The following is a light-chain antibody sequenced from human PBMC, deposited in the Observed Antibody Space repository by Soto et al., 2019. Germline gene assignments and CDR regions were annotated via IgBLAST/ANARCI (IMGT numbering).Light chain of an antibody. CDR2: AAS. V-gene: IGKV3-20*01. Sequence: EIVLTQSPGTLPLSPGERATLSCRASLSVASNYLAWYQQKPGQAPRLLIYAASGRATGIPDRFSGSGSGTDFTLTITRLEPEDFAVYYCQQYGSAPWTFGQGTKEEI. J-gene: IGKJ1*01. CDR3: QQYGSAPWT. CDR1: LSVASNY.